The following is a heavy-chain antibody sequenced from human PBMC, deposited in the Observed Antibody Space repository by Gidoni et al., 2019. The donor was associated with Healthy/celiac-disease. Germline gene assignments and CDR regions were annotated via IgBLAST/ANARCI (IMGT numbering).Heavy chain of an antibody. CDR1: GFTFSRYS. D-gene: IGHD2-15*01. V-gene: IGHV3-21*01. Sequence: EVQLVESGGGLVKPGGSLRLSCAASGFTFSRYSMNWVRQAPGKGLEGVSSISSSSSYIYYADSVKGRFTISRDNAKNSMYLQMNSLRAEDTAVYYCVSQLVVAATWPGFSREPENWFDPWGQGTLVTVSS. J-gene: IGHJ5*02. CDR3: VSQLVVAATWPGFSREPENWFDP. CDR2: ISSSSSYI.